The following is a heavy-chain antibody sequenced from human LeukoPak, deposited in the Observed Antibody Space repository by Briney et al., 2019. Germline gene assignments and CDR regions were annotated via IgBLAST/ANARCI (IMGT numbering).Heavy chain of an antibody. D-gene: IGHD3-22*01. J-gene: IGHJ5*02. V-gene: IGHV3-53*01. CDR1: GFTVSSNY. CDR3: AREEYYYDSSGYEVNWFDP. CDR2: IYSGGST. Sequence: GGSLRLSCAASGFTVSSNYMSWVRRAPGKGLEWVSVIYSGGSTYYADSVKGRFTISRDNSKNTLYLQMNRLRAEDTAVYYCAREEYYYDSSGYEVNWFDPWGQGTLVTVSS.